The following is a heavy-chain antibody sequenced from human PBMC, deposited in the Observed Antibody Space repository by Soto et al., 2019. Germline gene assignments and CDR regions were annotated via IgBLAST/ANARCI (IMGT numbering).Heavy chain of an antibody. V-gene: IGHV4-39*01. CDR3: ARSGYSYGSYNWFDP. CDR2: IYFSGST. D-gene: IGHD5-18*01. CDR1: GGSISSSSYY. Sequence: SETLSLTCTVSGGSISSSSYYWGWIRQPPGKGLEWIGSIYFSGSTYYNPSLKSRVTISVDTSKNQFSLKLSSVTAADTAVYYCARSGYSYGSYNWFDPWGQGTLVTVSS. J-gene: IGHJ5*02.